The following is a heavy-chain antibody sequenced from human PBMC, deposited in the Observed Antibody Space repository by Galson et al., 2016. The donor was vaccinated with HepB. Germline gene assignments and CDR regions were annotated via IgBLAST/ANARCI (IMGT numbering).Heavy chain of an antibody. CDR3: ARIVLAAAGPDY. D-gene: IGHD6-13*01. Sequence: SLRLSCAVSGFTFSSHWMTWVRQAPGKGLEWVANIKHDGSEKHYVDSMKGRFTISRDNAKNSLYLQMNSLRAEDTAVYYCARIVLAAAGPDYWGQGTLVTVSS. CDR1: GFTFSSHW. CDR2: IKHDGSEK. V-gene: IGHV3-7*03. J-gene: IGHJ4*02.